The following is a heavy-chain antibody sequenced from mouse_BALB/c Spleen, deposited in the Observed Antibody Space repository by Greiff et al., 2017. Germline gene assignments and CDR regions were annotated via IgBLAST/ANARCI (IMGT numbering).Heavy chain of an antibody. V-gene: IGHV2-9*02. Sequence: VKLMESGPGLVAPSQSLSITCTVSGFSLTSYGVHWVRQTPGKGLEWLGVIWAGGSTNYNSALMSRLSISKDNSKSQVFLKMNSLQTDDTAMYYCARGYDYDVMDYWGQGTSVTVSS. CDR3: ARGYDYDVMDY. D-gene: IGHD1-1*02. CDR1: GFSLTSYG. J-gene: IGHJ4*01. CDR2: IWAGGST.